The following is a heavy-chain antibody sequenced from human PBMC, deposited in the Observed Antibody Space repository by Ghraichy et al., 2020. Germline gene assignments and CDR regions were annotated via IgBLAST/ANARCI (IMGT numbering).Heavy chain of an antibody. D-gene: IGHD6-13*01. V-gene: IGHV3-7*03. CDR1: GFTLTPYY. Sequence: LNISCAASGFTLTPYYMTWVRQAPGKGLEWVANIKQDGSEKYYVDSVRGRFAISRDNAKNSLYLQMNSLRAEDTAVYYCARGRYSSSWLDYWGQGTLVTVSS. CDR2: IKQDGSEK. J-gene: IGHJ4*02. CDR3: ARGRYSSSWLDY.